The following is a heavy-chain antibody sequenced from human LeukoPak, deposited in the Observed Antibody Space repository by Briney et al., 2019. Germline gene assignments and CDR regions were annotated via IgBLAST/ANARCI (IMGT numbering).Heavy chain of an antibody. J-gene: IGHJ3*02. CDR2: INPNSGGT. CDR1: GYTFTGYY. D-gene: IGHD3-22*01. Sequence: GASVKVSCKASGYTFTGYYMHWVRQAPGQGLEWMGWINPNSGGTNYAQKFQGRVTMTRDTSISTAYMELSRLRSDDTAVYYCARDYYYDSSGYTVHAFDIWGQGTMVTVSS. V-gene: IGHV1-2*02. CDR3: ARDYYYDSSGYTVHAFDI.